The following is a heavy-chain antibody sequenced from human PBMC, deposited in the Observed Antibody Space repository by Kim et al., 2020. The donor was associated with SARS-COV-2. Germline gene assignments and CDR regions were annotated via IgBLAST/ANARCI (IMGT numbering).Heavy chain of an antibody. J-gene: IGHJ5*02. CDR2: ISSSGSTI. Sequence: GGSLRLSCAASGFTFSDYYMSWIRQAPGKGLEWVSYISSSGSTIYYADSVKGRFTISRDNAKNSLYLQMNSLRAEDTAVYYCAREGALGYCSGGSCSWEVVGWFDPWGQGTLVTVSS. CDR1: GFTFSDYY. V-gene: IGHV3-11*01. CDR3: AREGALGYCSGGSCSWEVVGWFDP. D-gene: IGHD2-15*01.